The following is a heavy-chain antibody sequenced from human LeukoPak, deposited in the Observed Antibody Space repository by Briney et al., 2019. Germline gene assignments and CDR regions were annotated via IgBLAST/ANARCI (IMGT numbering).Heavy chain of an antibody. CDR2: IYSSGST. CDR3: ASSLDYYDSSGYIANAFDI. CDR1: GGSISGYY. D-gene: IGHD3-22*01. J-gene: IGHJ3*02. Sequence: MTSETLSLTCSVSGGSISGYYWSWIRQPPGQTLEWLGYIYSSGSTNYNPSLKSRVTISVDTSKNQFSLKLSSVTAADTAVYYCASSLDYYDSSGYIANAFDIWGQGTMVTVSS. V-gene: IGHV4-4*09.